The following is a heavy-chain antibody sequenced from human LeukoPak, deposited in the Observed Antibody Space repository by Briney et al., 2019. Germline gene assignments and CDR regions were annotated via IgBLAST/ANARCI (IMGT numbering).Heavy chain of an antibody. Sequence: GGSLRLSCAASGFAFSNLAMGWVRQAPGQGLEWISVISDSGSLTYYADSVKGRFTISRGNSKNTLFLQMNSLRAEDTAVYYCAKDARRTNGWYFFDYWGRGTLVTVSS. CDR2: ISDSGSLT. J-gene: IGHJ4*02. CDR3: AKDARRTNGWYFFDY. CDR1: GFAFSNLA. D-gene: IGHD6-19*01. V-gene: IGHV3-23*01.